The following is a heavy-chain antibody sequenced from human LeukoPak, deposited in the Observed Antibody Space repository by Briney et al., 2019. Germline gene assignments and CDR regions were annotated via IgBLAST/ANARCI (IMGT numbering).Heavy chain of an antibody. V-gene: IGHV1-2*02. D-gene: IGHD3-22*01. J-gene: IGHJ4*02. CDR3: ARAGYDSSGYSFDY. Sequence: ASVKVSCKTSGYTFTGYYMHWVRQAPGQGLEWMGWIKPNSGGTNYAQKFQGRVTMTRDTSTSTVYMELSSLRSEDTAVYYCARAGYDSSGYSFDYWGQGTLVTVSS. CDR2: IKPNSGGT. CDR1: GYTFTGYY.